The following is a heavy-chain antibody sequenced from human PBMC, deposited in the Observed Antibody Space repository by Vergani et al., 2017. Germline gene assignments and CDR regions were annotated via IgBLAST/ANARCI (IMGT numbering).Heavy chain of an antibody. Sequence: QVQLVQSGAEVKKPGSSVKVSCKASGGTFSSYAISWVRQAHGQGLEWMGGIIPIFGIANYAQKFQGSVTITADKSTSTAYMELSSLRSEDTAVYYCARASPFGTTDAFDIWGQGTMVTVSS. CDR1: GGTFSSYA. J-gene: IGHJ3*02. CDR2: IIPIFGIA. V-gene: IGHV1-69*17. D-gene: IGHD1-7*01. CDR3: ARASPFGTTDAFDI.